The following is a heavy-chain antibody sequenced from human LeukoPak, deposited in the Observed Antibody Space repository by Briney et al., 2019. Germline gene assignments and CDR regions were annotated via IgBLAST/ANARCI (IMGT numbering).Heavy chain of an antibody. J-gene: IGHJ6*02. CDR3: AKHTHYYYGMDV. CDR2: ISGSGGST. CDR1: GFTFSSYG. V-gene: IGHV3-23*01. Sequence: GGSLRLACAASGFTFSSYGMSWVRQAPGKGLEWISAISGSGGSTYYADSVQGRFTISRDNSKNTLHLQMNSLRAEDTAVYYCAKHTHYYYGMDVWGQGTTVTVSS. D-gene: IGHD2-15*01.